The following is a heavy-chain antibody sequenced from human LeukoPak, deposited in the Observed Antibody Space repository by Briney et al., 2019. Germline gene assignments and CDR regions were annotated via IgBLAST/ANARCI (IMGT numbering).Heavy chain of an antibody. CDR2: IYYSGST. D-gene: IGHD6-19*01. Sequence: SETLSLTCTVSGGSISSGDYYWSWIRQPPGKGLEWIGNIYYSGSTDYIPSLKSRVTISVDTSKNQFSLKLSSVTAADTAVYYCARDQWLPRYWGQGTLVTVSS. V-gene: IGHV4-61*08. CDR1: GGSISSGDYY. J-gene: IGHJ4*02. CDR3: ARDQWLPRY.